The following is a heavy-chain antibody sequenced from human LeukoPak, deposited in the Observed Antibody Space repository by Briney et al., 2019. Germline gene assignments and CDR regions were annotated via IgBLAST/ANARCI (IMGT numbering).Heavy chain of an antibody. CDR2: IKGDGSEK. J-gene: IGHJ5*02. V-gene: IGHV3-7*01. D-gene: IGHD6-19*01. Sequence: GGSLRLSCAASGFTFSSYAMTWVRQAPGKGLEWVANIKGDGSEKYYVDSVKGRFTISRDNDKNYLYLQMNSLRDEDTAVYYCVRQAGVSWGQGTLVTVSS. CDR1: GFTFSSYA. CDR3: VRQAGVS.